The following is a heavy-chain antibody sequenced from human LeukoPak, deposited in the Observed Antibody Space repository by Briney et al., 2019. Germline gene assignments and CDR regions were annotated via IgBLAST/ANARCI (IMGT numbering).Heavy chain of an antibody. Sequence: PSETLSLTCTVSGGSISRSSYYWGWIRQPPGKGLEWIGSIYYSGSTYYNPSLKRRVTISVDTSKNQFSLKLSSVTAADTAVYYCARSRIVLPVLDYWGQGILVTVSA. J-gene: IGHJ4*02. CDR2: IYYSGST. D-gene: IGHD1-26*01. V-gene: IGHV4-39*07. CDR1: GGSISRSSYY. CDR3: ARSRIVLPVLDY.